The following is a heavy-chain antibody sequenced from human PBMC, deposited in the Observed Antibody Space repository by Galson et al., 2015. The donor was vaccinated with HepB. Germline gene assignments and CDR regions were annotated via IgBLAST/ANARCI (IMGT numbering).Heavy chain of an antibody. Sequence: LRLSCAASGFTFNSYDMQWIRQTPGKGLEWVALISYDGSEKYYADSVKGRFTISRDNSRNTLDLQMNSLTAVDTGIYYCVRDKVIRGFVVSDNDSWGQGTVVTVSS. D-gene: IGHD3-10*01. J-gene: IGHJ5*01. CDR2: ISYDGSEK. V-gene: IGHV3-30*04. CDR1: GFTFNSYD. CDR3: VRDKVIRGFVVSDNDS.